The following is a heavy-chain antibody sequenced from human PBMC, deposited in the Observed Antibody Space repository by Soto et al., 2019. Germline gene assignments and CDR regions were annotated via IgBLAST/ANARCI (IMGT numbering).Heavy chain of an antibody. D-gene: IGHD4-17*01. Sequence: QVQLVESGGGVVQPGRSLRLSCAASGFTFSSYAMHWVRQAPGKGLEWVAVISYDGSNKYYADSVKGRFTISRDNSKNTLYLQMNSLRAEDTAVYYCGRDGYGDYGADDAFDIWGQGTMVTVSS. CDR1: GFTFSSYA. CDR3: GRDGYGDYGADDAFDI. CDR2: ISYDGSNK. V-gene: IGHV3-30-3*01. J-gene: IGHJ3*02.